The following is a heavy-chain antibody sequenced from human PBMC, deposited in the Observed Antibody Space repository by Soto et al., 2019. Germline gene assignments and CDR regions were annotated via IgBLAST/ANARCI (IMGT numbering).Heavy chain of an antibody. CDR3: ARASSSSSRKNWFDP. Sequence: PSETLSLTCTVSGGSTSSGDYYWSWIRQPPGKGLEWIGYIYYSGSTYYNPSLKSRVTISVDTSKNQFSLKLSSVTAADTAVYYCARASSSSSRKNWFDPWGQGTLVTVSS. CDR2: IYYSGST. J-gene: IGHJ5*02. D-gene: IGHD2-2*01. V-gene: IGHV4-30-4*01. CDR1: GGSTSSGDYY.